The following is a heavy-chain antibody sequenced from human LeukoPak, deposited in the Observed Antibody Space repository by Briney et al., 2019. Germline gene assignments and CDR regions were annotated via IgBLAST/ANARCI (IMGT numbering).Heavy chain of an antibody. CDR1: GYTFTGYY. D-gene: IGHD6-19*01. V-gene: IGHV1-2*02. Sequence: ASVKVSCKASGYTFTGYYMHWVRQAPGQGLEWMGWINPNSGGTNYAQKFQGRVTMTRDTSISTAYMELSRLRSDDTAVYYCATATYSSGWYSPDYWGQGTLVTVSS. CDR2: INPNSGGT. J-gene: IGHJ4*02. CDR3: ATATYSSGWYSPDY.